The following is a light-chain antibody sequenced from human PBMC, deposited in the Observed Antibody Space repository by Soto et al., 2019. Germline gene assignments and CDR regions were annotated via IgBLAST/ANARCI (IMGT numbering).Light chain of an antibody. Sequence: SYELTKPPSVSVSPGQTASITCSGDKLGNEYVFWYQQRPGQSPMLVIYEHSMRPTGISARFSGSTSGNTATLTISGTENADEAYYYCQAWDSSIAVFGGGTKLTVL. V-gene: IGLV3-1*01. CDR1: KLGNEY. CDR2: EHS. CDR3: QAWDSSIAV. J-gene: IGLJ3*02.